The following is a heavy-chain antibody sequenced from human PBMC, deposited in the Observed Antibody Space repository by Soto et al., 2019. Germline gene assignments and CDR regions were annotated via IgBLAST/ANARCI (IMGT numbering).Heavy chain of an antibody. Sequence: SETLSLTCAVYGGSFSGYYLSWIRQPPGKGLEWIGEINHSGSTNYNPSLKSRVTISVDTSKNQFSLKLSSVTAADTAVYYCASASFEFRGYFDYWGQGTLVTVSS. D-gene: IGHD3-9*01. CDR3: ASASFEFRGYFDY. CDR2: INHSGST. V-gene: IGHV4-34*01. CDR1: GGSFSGYY. J-gene: IGHJ4*02.